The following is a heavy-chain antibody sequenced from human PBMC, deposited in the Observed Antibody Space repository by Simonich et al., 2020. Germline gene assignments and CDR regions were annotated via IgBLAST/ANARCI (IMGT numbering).Heavy chain of an antibody. CDR1: GGSFSGYY. CDR2: INHSGIT. CDR3: ARGLIGGSYYY. V-gene: IGHV4-34*01. Sequence: QVQLQQWGAGLLKPSETLSLTCAVYGGSFSGYYGSWIRQPPGKGLGWIGEINHSGITNYNPSLKSRVTISVDTSKNQFSLKLSSVIAADTAVYYCARGLIGGSYYYWGQGTLVTVSS. J-gene: IGHJ4*02. D-gene: IGHD1-26*01.